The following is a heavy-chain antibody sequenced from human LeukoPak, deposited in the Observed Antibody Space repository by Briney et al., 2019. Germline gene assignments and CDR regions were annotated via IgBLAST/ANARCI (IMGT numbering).Heavy chain of an antibody. D-gene: IGHD2-21*02. J-gene: IGHJ4*02. CDR3: AKGSFYCGGDCYLRSPLY. V-gene: IGHV3-23*01. Sequence: GGSLRLSCAASGFTFSSYAMSWVRQAPGKGLEWVSAISGSGGSTYYADSVKGRFTISRDNSKNTLYLQMNSLRAEDTAVYYCAKGSFYCGGDCYLRSPLYWGQGTLGTGSS. CDR2: ISGSGGST. CDR1: GFTFSSYA.